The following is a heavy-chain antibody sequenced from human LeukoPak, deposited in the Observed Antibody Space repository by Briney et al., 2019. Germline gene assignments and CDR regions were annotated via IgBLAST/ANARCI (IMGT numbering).Heavy chain of an antibody. Sequence: PGGSLRLSCAASGFTFSSYSMNWVRQAPGKGLEWVSSISSSSYIYYADSVKGRFTISRDNAKNSLYLQMNSLRAEDTAVYYCARDARDYDSSGYLNYWGQGTLVTVSS. CDR1: GFTFSSYS. J-gene: IGHJ4*02. D-gene: IGHD3-22*01. CDR3: ARDARDYDSSGYLNY. V-gene: IGHV3-21*01. CDR2: ISSSSYI.